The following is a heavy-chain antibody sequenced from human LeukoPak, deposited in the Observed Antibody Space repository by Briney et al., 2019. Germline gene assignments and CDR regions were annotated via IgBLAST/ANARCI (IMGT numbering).Heavy chain of an antibody. CDR2: IYCSGTT. D-gene: IGHD2-15*01. CDR3: ARHIDNYSFVVDY. Sequence: SETLSLTCTVSGGSISSYYWSWIRQPPGKGLEWIGYIYCSGTTIYNPSLKSRVTISVDTSKNQFSLKLRSVTAADTAVYYCARHIDNYSFVVDYWGQGTLVTVSS. CDR1: GGSISSYY. J-gene: IGHJ4*02. V-gene: IGHV4-59*08.